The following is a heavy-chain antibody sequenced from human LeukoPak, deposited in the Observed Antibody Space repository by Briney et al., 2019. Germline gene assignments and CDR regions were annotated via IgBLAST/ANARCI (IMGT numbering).Heavy chain of an antibody. J-gene: IGHJ4*02. CDR1: GFTFRNFG. V-gene: IGHV3-33*01. Sequence: GRSLRLSCAASGFTFRNFGMHWVRQAPDKGLEWVAVIYYDGGNKYYIDSVKGRFTISRDNSKNTLYLQMNSLRAEDTAVYYCARDRSELRYFDYWGRGTLVTVSS. CDR2: IYYDGGNK. D-gene: IGHD1-14*01. CDR3: ARDRSELRYFDY.